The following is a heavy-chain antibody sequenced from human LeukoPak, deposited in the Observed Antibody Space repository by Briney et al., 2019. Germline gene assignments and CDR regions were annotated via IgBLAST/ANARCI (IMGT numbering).Heavy chain of an antibody. J-gene: IGHJ4*02. V-gene: IGHV3-21*05. CDR2: ISSSSSYI. CDR3: ARELEYSSGWTHFDY. Sequence: PGGSLRLSCAASGFTFSSYSMNWVRQAPGKGLEWVSYISSSSSYIYYADSVKGRFTISRDNAKNSLYLQMNSLRAEDTAVYYCARELEYSSGWTHFDYWGQGTLVTVSS. CDR1: GFTFSSYS. D-gene: IGHD6-19*01.